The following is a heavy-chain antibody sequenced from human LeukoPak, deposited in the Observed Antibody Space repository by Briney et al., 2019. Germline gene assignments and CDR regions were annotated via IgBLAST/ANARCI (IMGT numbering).Heavy chain of an antibody. V-gene: IGHV3-66*02. J-gene: IGHJ4*02. CDR3: ARDLYGGKGDY. D-gene: IGHD4-23*01. Sequence: PGGSLRLSCAASGFTVSSNYMSWVRQAPGEGLEWVSVIYSGGSTYYADSVKGRFTISRDNSKNTLYLQMNSLRAEDTAVYYCARDLYGGKGDYWGQGTLVTVSS. CDR1: GFTVSSNY. CDR2: IYSGGST.